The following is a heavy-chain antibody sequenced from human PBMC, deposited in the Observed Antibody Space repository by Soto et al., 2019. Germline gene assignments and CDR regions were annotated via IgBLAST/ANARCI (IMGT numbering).Heavy chain of an antibody. CDR2: TSHSGNP. CDR3: ATMGTPATGLYYFDY. CDR1: GDTSSPGGYT. Sequence: SETLSLTCNVSGDTSSPGGYTWAWIRQPPGKALEWIGHTSHSGNPYYNPSLKSRVTISVDRSKNQFSLNLSFVTAADTAVYYCATMGTPATGLYYFDYWGQGTLLTVS. V-gene: IGHV4-30-2*01. J-gene: IGHJ4*02. D-gene: IGHD1-7*01.